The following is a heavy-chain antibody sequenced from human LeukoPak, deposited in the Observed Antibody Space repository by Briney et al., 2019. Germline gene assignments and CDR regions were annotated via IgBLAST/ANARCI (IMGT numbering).Heavy chain of an antibody. CDR1: GGSFSGYY. Sequence: SETLSLTCAVYGGSFSGYYWSWIRQPPGKGLEWIGEINHSGSTNYNPSLKSRVTISVDTSKNQFPLKLSSVTAADTAVYYCASARMVAPPFFDYWGQGTLVTVSS. CDR2: INHSGST. J-gene: IGHJ4*02. CDR3: ASARMVAPPFFDY. V-gene: IGHV4-34*01. D-gene: IGHD5-12*01.